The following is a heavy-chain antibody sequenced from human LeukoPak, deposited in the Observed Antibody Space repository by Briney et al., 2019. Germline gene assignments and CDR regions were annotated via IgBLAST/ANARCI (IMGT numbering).Heavy chain of an antibody. CDR2: IRYTGSI. D-gene: IGHD1-26*01. CDR1: GDSISAYY. Sequence: SETLSLTCTVSGDSISAYYWSWVRQPPGKGLEWIAYIRYTGSINYNPSLKSRVTISMDTSKSQFSLHVNSVTAADTAVYYCAKYVGSPANYFDYWGRGTLVTVSS. V-gene: IGHV4-59*08. J-gene: IGHJ4*02. CDR3: AKYVGSPANYFDY.